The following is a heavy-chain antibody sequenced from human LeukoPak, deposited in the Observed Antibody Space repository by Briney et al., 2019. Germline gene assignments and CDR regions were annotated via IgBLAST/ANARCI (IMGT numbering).Heavy chain of an antibody. CDR3: AREKSDSMDNRGHAFDI. Sequence: SETLSLTCTVSGASINSSYWSRIRQPPGKGLEFIGYIYHIGNTNSNPSLRSRVTISLDTSKNQFSLKLNSVTAADSAVYFCAREKSDSMDNRGHAFDIWGQGTMVTVSS. J-gene: IGHJ3*02. CDR1: GASINSSY. D-gene: IGHD2-2*03. V-gene: IGHV4-59*01. CDR2: IYHIGNT.